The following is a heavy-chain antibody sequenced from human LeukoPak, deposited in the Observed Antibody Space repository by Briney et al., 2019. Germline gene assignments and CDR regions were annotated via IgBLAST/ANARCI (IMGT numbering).Heavy chain of an antibody. CDR1: GESFSGYY. D-gene: IGHD1-26*01. CDR3: ARGISGSYFFVY. V-gene: IGHV4-34*01. CDR2: INHSGST. Sequence: SETLSLTRAVYGESFSGYYWSWIRQPPGKGLQWIGEINHSGSTNYNPSLKSRVTISVDTSKNQFSLKLSSVTAADMAVYYCARGISGSYFFVYWGRGTLVTVSS. J-gene: IGHJ4*02.